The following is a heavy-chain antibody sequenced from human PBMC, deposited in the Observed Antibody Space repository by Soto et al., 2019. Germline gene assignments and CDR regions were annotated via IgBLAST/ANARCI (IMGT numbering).Heavy chain of an antibody. J-gene: IGHJ4*02. CDR1: GGSLSGSY. D-gene: IGHD2-15*01. V-gene: IGHV4-34*01. CDR3: ASPGYCSDGTCYTDY. CDR2: IHHSGST. Sequence: SETLSLTCAVYGGSLSGSYWSWIRQPPGTGLEWIGEIHHSGSTYYNPSLKSRVTLSVDTSKNQFSLKLNSVTAADTAVYYCASPGYCSDGTCYTDYWGQGTLVTVSS.